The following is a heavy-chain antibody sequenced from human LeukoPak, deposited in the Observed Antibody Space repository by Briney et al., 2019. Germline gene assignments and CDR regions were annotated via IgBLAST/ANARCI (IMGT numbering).Heavy chain of an antibody. CDR1: GGSISSYY. J-gene: IGHJ3*02. V-gene: IGHV4-59*01. D-gene: IGHD3-9*01. CDR2: IYYSGST. Sequence: SETLSLTCTVSGGSISSYYWSWIRQPPGKGLEWIGYIYYSGSTNYNPSLKSRVTISVDTSKNQFSLKLSSVTAADTAVYYCARLYDILTGPLGDAFDIWGQGTMVTVSS. CDR3: ARLYDILTGPLGDAFDI.